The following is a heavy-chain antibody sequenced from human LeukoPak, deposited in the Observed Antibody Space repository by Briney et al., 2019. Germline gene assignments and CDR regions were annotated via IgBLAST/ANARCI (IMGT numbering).Heavy chain of an antibody. Sequence: PGGSLRLSCAASGFTFSSYWMSWVRQAPGKGLEWVANIKQDGSGKYYVDSVKGRFTISRDNAKNSLYLQMNSLRAEDTAVYYCARDLSGVTGYTYGRGIDYWGQRTLVTVSS. D-gene: IGHD5-18*01. CDR1: GFTFSSYW. J-gene: IGHJ4*02. CDR3: ARDLSGVTGYTYGRGIDY. CDR2: IKQDGSGK. V-gene: IGHV3-7*01.